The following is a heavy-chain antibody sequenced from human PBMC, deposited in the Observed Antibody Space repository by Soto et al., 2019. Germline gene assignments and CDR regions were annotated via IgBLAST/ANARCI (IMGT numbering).Heavy chain of an antibody. Sequence: SETLSLTCAVYGGSFSGYYWSWIRQPPGKGLEWIGEINHSGSTNYNPSLKSRVTISVDTSKNQFSLKLSSVTAADTAVYYCARDPPPGSYDSSGYSDYWGQGTLVTVSS. D-gene: IGHD3-22*01. CDR2: INHSGST. J-gene: IGHJ4*02. CDR1: GGSFSGYY. V-gene: IGHV4-34*01. CDR3: ARDPPPGSYDSSGYSDY.